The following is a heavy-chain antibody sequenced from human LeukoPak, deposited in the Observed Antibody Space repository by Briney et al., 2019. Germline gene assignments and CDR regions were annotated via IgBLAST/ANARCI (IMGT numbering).Heavy chain of an antibody. V-gene: IGHV3-9*01. CDR3: AKDLAVAGCFDY. CDR1: GFTFDDYA. D-gene: IGHD6-19*01. Sequence: PGGSLRLSCAASGFTFDDYAMHWVRQAPGKGLEWVSGISWNSGSIGYADSVKGRFTISRDNSKNTLYLQMNSLRAEDTAVYYCAKDLAVAGCFDYWGQGTLVTVSS. CDR2: ISWNSGSI. J-gene: IGHJ4*02.